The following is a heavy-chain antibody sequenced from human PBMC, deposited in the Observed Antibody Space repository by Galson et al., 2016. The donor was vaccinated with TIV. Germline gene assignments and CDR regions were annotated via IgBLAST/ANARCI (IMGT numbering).Heavy chain of an antibody. D-gene: IGHD3-22*01. CDR3: ARDRGSMTMILVVDYHYGMDP. J-gene: IGHJ5*02. Sequence: QSGAEVKKPGESLKISCKASGYTFRNYGFSWVRQAPGQGLEWLGWISSYNGDTNYAHNLRGRLTMTTDSSTTTASMELRSLRSDDTAVYFCARDRGSMTMILVVDYHYGMDPWGHGTLVAVSS. V-gene: IGHV1-18*04. CDR2: ISSYNGDT. CDR1: GYTFRNYG.